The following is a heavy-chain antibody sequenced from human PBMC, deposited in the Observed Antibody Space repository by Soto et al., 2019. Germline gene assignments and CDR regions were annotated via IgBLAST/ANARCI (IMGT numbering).Heavy chain of an antibody. V-gene: IGHV1-69*01. CDR3: ASLYYYDSSGYYSPGYFDY. Sequence: QVQLVQSGAEVKKPGSSVKVSCKASGGTFSSYAISWVRQAPGQGLEWMGGIIPIFGTANYAQKFQGRVTITADESTSTAYMELSSLRSEDTAVYYCASLYYYDSSGYYSPGYFDYWGQGTLVTVSS. CDR1: GGTFSSYA. J-gene: IGHJ4*02. D-gene: IGHD3-22*01. CDR2: IIPIFGTA.